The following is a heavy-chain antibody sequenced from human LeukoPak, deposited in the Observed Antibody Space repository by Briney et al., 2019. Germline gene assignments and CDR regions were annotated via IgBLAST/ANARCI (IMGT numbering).Heavy chain of an antibody. V-gene: IGHV3-7*04. J-gene: IGHJ6*02. CDR1: EFSFSTFW. Sequence: GGSLRLSCTASEFSFSTFWMTWVRRAPGKGLEWVATINPDGRETYYVDSVKGRFTISRDNPKNSLYLQMNSLGAEDTAVYYCARGHYGMGVWGQGTTVTVSS. CDR2: INPDGRET. CDR3: ARGHYGMGV.